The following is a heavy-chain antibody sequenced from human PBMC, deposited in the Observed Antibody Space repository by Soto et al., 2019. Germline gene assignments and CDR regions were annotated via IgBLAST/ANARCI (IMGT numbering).Heavy chain of an antibody. CDR1: GYTFTSYA. V-gene: IGHV1-3*01. D-gene: IGHD2-2*01. J-gene: IGHJ6*02. CDR3: ASDGGVGYCSSTSCYIDRNYGMDV. Sequence: ASVKVSCKASGYTFTSYAMHWVRQAPGQRLEWMGWINAGNGNTKYSQKFQGRVTITRDTSASTAYMELSSLRSEDTAVYYCASDGGVGYCSSTSCYIDRNYGMDVGGHGTLVSDSS. CDR2: INAGNGNT.